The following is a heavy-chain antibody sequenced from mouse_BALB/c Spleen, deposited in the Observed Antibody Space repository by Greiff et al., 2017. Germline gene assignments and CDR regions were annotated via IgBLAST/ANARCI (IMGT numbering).Heavy chain of an antibody. J-gene: IGHJ2*01. Sequence: QVQLQQSGAELVRPGTSVKVSCKASGYAFTNYLIEWVKQRPGQGLEWIGVINPGSGGTNYNEKFKGKATLTADKSSSTAYMQLSSLTSDDSAVYFCARSAYGSSPMDYWGQGTTLTVSS. CDR2: INPGSGGT. D-gene: IGHD1-1*01. CDR3: ARSAYGSSPMDY. V-gene: IGHV1-54*01. CDR1: GYAFTNYL.